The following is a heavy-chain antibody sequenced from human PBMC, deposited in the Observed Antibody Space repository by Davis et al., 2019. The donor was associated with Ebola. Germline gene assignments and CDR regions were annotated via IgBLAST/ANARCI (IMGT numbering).Heavy chain of an antibody. J-gene: IGHJ5*02. CDR2: ISSGSHLM. D-gene: IGHD3-16*01. V-gene: IGHV3-48*02. CDR1: GFTFSQYN. CDR3: ARGTSYYDSGTDGDWFDA. Sequence: PGGSLRLSCAASGFTFSQYNINWVRQAPGKGLEWISFISSGSHLMFYADSVKCRFIVSRDNAKNSLYLQMNSLRDEDTAVYYCARGTSYYDSGTDGDWFDAWGQGTLVTVSS.